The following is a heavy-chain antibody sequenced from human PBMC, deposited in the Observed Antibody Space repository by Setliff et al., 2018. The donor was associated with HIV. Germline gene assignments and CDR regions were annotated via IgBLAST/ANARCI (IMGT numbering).Heavy chain of an antibody. CDR2: IYHSGGT. CDR3: ARTGYAFDV. CDR1: GGSIDSFSYY. V-gene: IGHV4-39*02. J-gene: IGHJ3*01. Sequence: SETLSLTCAVSGGSIDSFSYYWGWIRQTPGKELEWIGNIYHSGGTNYNPSLKSRAAISVDRSKRHFFLKLRSVTAADTAVYYCARTGYAFDVWGLGTMVTVSS.